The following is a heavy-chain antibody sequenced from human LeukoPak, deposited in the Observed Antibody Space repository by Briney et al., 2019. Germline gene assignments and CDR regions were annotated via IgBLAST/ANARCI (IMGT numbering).Heavy chain of an antibody. D-gene: IGHD5-12*01. CDR3: AGDSGYDYYYYGMDV. CDR2: IRYDGSNK. Sequence: GGSLRLSCAASGFTFSSYAMHWVRQAPGKGLEWVAFIRYDGSNKYYADSVKGRFTISRDNSKNTLYLQMNSLRAEDTAVYYCAGDSGYDYYYYGMDVWGQGTTVTVSS. J-gene: IGHJ6*02. CDR1: GFTFSSYA. V-gene: IGHV3-30*02.